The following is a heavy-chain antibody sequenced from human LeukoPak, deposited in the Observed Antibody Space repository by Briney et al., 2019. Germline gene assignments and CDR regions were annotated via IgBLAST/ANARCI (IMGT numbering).Heavy chain of an antibody. Sequence: GGSLRLSCAASGFTFSSYSMNWVRQAPGKGLEWVSYISSSSSTIYYADSVKGRFTISRDNAKNSLYLQMNSLRDEDTAVYYCARDGITMVRGVMIDFDYWGQGTRVTVSS. CDR2: ISSSSSTI. D-gene: IGHD3-10*01. CDR3: ARDGITMVRGVMIDFDY. J-gene: IGHJ4*02. V-gene: IGHV3-48*02. CDR1: GFTFSSYS.